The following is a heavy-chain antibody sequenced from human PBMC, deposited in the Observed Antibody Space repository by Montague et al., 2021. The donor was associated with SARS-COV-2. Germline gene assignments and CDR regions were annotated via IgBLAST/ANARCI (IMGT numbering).Heavy chain of an antibody. CDR2: IYWENDR. V-gene: IGHV2-70*01. D-gene: IGHD3-10*01. CDR3: ARQKWFGDNAFDF. J-gene: IGHJ3*01. Sequence: PALVKPTQTLTLTCTFFGSSLDTSGFSVNWIRQSPGKVLEWLALIYWENDRYFNTSLRTRLTISKDTSKKQVVLTVTDMDPVDTATYYCARQKWFGDNAFDFWGQGNVVTVSS. CDR1: GSSLDTSGFS.